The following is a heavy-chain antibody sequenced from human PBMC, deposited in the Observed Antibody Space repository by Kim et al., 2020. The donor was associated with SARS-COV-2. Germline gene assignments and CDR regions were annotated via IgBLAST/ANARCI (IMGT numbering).Heavy chain of an antibody. CDR2: IKSETDGGTK. Sequence: GGSLRLSCAGSGFTFNNAWMSWVRQAPGKGLEWVGRIKSETDGGTKDYAAPVKGRFIISRDDSRNTLYLQMDSLKTDDTAVYFCATDGVVGRSGGSLDAFDVWGQGTLVTVSS. D-gene: IGHD2-15*01. V-gene: IGHV3-15*01. CDR3: ATDGVVGRSGGSLDAFDV. CDR1: GFTFNNAW. J-gene: IGHJ3*01.